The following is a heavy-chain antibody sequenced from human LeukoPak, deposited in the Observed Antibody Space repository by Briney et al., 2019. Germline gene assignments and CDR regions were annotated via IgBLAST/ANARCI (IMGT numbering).Heavy chain of an antibody. CDR1: GGTFSSYA. CDR2: IIPIFGTA. V-gene: IGHV1-69*13. Sequence: ASVKVSCKASGGTFSSYAISWVRQAPGQGLEWMGGIIPIFGTANYAQKFQGRVTITADESTSTAYMELSSLRSEDTAVYHCARDYYGSGSYYNTFDYWGQGTLVTVSS. J-gene: IGHJ4*02. D-gene: IGHD3-10*01. CDR3: ARDYYGSGSYYNTFDY.